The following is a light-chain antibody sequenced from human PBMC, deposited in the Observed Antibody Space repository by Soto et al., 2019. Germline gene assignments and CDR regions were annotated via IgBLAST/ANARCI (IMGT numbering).Light chain of an antibody. V-gene: IGKV1-9*01. J-gene: IGKJ5*01. CDR2: AAS. CDR3: QQLTSYPIT. Sequence: IQLTQSPSSLSASVGDRVTISCRASQAITTYLAWYQQKPGKAPQLLIFAASTLHSGVPSRFSASGSGTDFTLTISSLQPEDSATYYCQQLTSYPITFGQGTRLEIK. CDR1: QAITTY.